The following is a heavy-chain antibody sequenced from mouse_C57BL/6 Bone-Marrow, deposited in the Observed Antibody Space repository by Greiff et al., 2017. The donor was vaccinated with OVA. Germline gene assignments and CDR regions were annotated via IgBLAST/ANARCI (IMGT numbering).Heavy chain of an antibody. V-gene: IGHV3-6*01. D-gene: IGHD1-1*01. J-gene: IGHJ2*01. CDR3: ARRGGVGY. Sequence: EVKLMESGPGLVKPSQSLSLTCSVTGYSITSGYYWNWIRQFPGNKLEWMGYISYDGSNNYNPSLKNRISLTRDTSKNQFFLKLNSVTTEDTATYYCARRGGVGYWGQGTTLTVSS. CDR2: ISYDGSN. CDR1: GYSITSGYY.